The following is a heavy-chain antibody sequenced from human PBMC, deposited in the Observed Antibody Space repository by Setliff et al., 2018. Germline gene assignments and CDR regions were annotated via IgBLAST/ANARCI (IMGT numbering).Heavy chain of an antibody. CDR1: GFSFSGSA. CDR3: VRDDADNYDAFDN. Sequence: GGSLRLSCAASGFSFSGSAVYWVRQASVKGLEWIGRIRGRTDNYATAYAASVRGRFTISRDNAKRSLYLQMNGLRADDTGVYYCVRDDADNYDAFDNWGQGTLVTVSS. J-gene: IGHJ3*02. D-gene: IGHD1-1*01. CDR2: IRGRTDNYAT. V-gene: IGHV3-73*01.